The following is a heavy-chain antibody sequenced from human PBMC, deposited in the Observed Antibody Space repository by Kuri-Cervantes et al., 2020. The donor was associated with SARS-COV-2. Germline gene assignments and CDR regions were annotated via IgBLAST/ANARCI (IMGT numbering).Heavy chain of an antibody. D-gene: IGHD2-15*01. V-gene: IGHV1-46*01. CDR1: GYTFTSYY. CDR2: INPSGGST. J-gene: IGHJ4*02. CDR3: ARTVPGDIVPSVGVTWRYYFDH. Sequence: ASVKVSCKASGYTFTSYYMHWVRQAPGLGLEWMGIINPSGGSTSYAQKFQGRVTMTRDTSTSTVYMELRSLRSDDTAVYYCARTVPGDIVPSVGVTWRYYFDHWGQGPLVTVSS.